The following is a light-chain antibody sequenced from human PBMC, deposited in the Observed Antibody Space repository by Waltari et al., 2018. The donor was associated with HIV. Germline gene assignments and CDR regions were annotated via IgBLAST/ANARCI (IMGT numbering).Light chain of an antibody. CDR2: EVN. J-gene: IGLJ1*01. CDR1: SSDAGTYNY. Sequence: QSALTQPPSASGSPGQSVTISCIGTSSDAGTYNYVSWYQHHPGRAPKLMIFEVNQRASGVPDRFSASRSGNTAYLTVSGLQPEDEADYYCSSYVGNNIYVFGTGTKVTVL. CDR3: SSYVGNNIYV. V-gene: IGLV2-8*01.